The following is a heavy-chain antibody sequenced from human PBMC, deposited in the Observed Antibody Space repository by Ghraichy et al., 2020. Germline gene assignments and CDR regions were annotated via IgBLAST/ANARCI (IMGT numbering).Heavy chain of an antibody. D-gene: IGHD6-13*01. J-gene: IGHJ6*02. CDR3: AREREGEYSSSWYKGYYYGMDV. CDR2: INPNSGVT. Sequence: ASVKVSCKASGYTFTGYYMHWVRQAPGQGLEWMGWINPNSGVTNYAQKFQGRVTMTRDTSISTAYMELSSLRSDDTAVYYCAREREGEYSSSWYKGYYYGMDVWGQGTTVTVSS. CDR1: GYTFTGYY. V-gene: IGHV1-2*02.